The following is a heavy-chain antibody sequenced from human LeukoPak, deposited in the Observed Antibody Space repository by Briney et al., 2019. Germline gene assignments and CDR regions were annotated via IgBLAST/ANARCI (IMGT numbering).Heavy chain of an antibody. CDR2: IASDGSST. CDR1: GFTFSSYW. V-gene: IGHV3-74*01. J-gene: IGHJ6*02. Sequence: GGSLRLSCAASGFTFSSYWMNWVRQAPGKGLVWVSRIASDGSSTTYADSVKGRFSISRDNAKNTLYLQMSNLRAGDTAVYFCARGGGLDVWGQGATVTVSS. CDR3: ARGGGLDV. D-gene: IGHD3-16*01.